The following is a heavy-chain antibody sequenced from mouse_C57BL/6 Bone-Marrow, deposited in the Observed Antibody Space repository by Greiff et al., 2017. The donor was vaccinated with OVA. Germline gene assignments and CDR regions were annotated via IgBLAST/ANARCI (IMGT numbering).Heavy chain of an antibody. CDR1: GFNIKDDY. V-gene: IGHV14-4*01. J-gene: IGHJ3*01. CDR2: IDPENGDT. Sequence: VQLQQSGAELVRPGASVKLSCTASGFNIKDDYMHWVKQRPEQGLEWIGWIDPENGDTEYASKFQGKATIPADPSPNTAYLQLSSLTSEDNAVYYCTTSTMITTWFAYWGQGTLVTVSA. D-gene: IGHD2-4*01. CDR3: TTSTMITTWFAY.